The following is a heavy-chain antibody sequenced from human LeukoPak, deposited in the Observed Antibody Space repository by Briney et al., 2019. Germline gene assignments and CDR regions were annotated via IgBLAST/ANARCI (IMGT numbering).Heavy chain of an antibody. CDR1: AITFSNSW. J-gene: IGHJ4*02. D-gene: IGHD5/OR15-5a*01. V-gene: IGHV3-7*04. CDR2: IKQDGSET. Sequence: GGSLRLSCTASAITFSNSWMSWVRQAPGKGLEWVANIKQDGSETNYVDSVKGRFTISRDNAKNSLFLQMNSLRGGDTGIYYCARHLAGDSLYRHFDYWGQGTLVTVSS. CDR3: ARHLAGDSLYRHFDY.